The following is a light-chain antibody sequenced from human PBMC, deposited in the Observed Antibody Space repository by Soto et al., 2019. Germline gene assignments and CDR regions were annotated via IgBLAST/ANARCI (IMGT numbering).Light chain of an antibody. CDR2: DAS. Sequence: IVLSQSPGTVSLSPGERATLSCRASQTVDSTYLAWYQQKPGQAPRLLIYDASSRAADIPDRFSGSGSGTDFTLTISRLEPEDFAVYYCQQSGSSPGTFGQGTKVDIK. V-gene: IGKV3-20*01. CDR3: QQSGSSPGT. J-gene: IGKJ1*01. CDR1: QTVDSTY.